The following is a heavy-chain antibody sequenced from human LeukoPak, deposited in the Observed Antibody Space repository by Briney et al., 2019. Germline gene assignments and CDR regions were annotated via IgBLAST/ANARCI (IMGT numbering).Heavy chain of an antibody. CDR2: IWYDGSNK. CDR1: GFTFSSYG. J-gene: IGHJ4*02. D-gene: IGHD5-24*01. Sequence: GGSLRLSCAASGFTFSSYGMHWVRQAPGKGLEWVVVIWYDGSNKYYADSVKGRFTISRDNSKNTLYLQMNSLRAEDTAVYYCAKEVEMATISSLFDYWGQGTLVTVSS. CDR3: AKEVEMATISSLFDY. V-gene: IGHV3-33*06.